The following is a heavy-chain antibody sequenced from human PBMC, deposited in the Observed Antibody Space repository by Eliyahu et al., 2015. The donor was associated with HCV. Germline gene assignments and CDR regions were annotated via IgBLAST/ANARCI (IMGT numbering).Heavy chain of an antibody. D-gene: IGHD3-10*01. CDR3: VRDSSGASRADDPFDY. CDR2: MNPTTGXT. V-gene: IGHV1-8*01. CDR1: GXTFSXSD. Sequence: QVQLVQSXAEVKRPGASVRVXCXTSGXTFSXSDINWVRQAPGQGLEWMGWMNPTTGXTGYGQRFQGRVTMTRTTSMNTAYLELTGLTSEDTAVYYCVRDSSGASRADDPFDYWGQGTLVTVSS. J-gene: IGHJ4*02.